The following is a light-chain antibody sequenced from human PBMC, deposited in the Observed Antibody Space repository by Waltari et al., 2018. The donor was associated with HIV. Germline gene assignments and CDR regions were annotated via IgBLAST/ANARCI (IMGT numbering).Light chain of an antibody. CDR1: QGISRY. J-gene: IGKJ5*01. V-gene: IGKV1-39*01. CDR2: AAF. Sequence: DIEMTQSPSSLSASVGDRVTITCRASQGISRYLNWYQQKPGKAPKLLIFAAFDLQSGVPARFRGSGSGTYFTLTISSLQPEDFATYYCQQSYNSPITFGQGTRLDIK. CDR3: QQSYNSPIT.